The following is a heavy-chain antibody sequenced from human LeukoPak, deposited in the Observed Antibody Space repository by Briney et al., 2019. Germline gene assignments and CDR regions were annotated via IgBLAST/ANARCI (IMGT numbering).Heavy chain of an antibody. CDR1: GYTFTSYY. Sequence: ASVKVSCTASGYTFTSYYMHWVRQAPGQGLEWMGIINPSGGSTSYAQKFQGRVTMTRDTSTSTVYMELSSLRSEDTAVYYCATVGGVYGSGSYYNPQYWGQGTLVTVSS. D-gene: IGHD3-10*01. CDR2: INPSGGST. CDR3: ATVGGVYGSGSYYNPQY. J-gene: IGHJ4*02. V-gene: IGHV1-46*01.